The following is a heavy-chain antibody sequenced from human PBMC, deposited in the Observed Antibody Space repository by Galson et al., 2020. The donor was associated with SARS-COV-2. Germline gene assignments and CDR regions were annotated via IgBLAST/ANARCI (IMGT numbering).Heavy chain of an antibody. V-gene: IGHV3-15*01. CDR3: TTGSVVTIFGVVTSPYYMDV. D-gene: IGHD3-3*01. CDR2: IKSNTDGGTT. CDR1: GFTFSNAW. Sequence: GESLKISCAASGFTFSNAWISWVRQAPGKGLEWVGRIKSNTDGGTTDYAAPVKGRFTISRDDSKNTLYLQMNSLKTEDTAVYYCTTGSVVTIFGVVTSPYYMDVWGKGTTVTVSS. J-gene: IGHJ6*03.